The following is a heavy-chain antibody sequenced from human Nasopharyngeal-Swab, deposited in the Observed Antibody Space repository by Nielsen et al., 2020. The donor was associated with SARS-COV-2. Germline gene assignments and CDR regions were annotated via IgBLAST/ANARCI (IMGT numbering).Heavy chain of an antibody. Sequence: GGSLRLSCAASGFTFRDFWMSWVRQAPGKGLEWVANIKQDGSEKYYVDSVKGRFTISRDNAKNSLYLQMNSLRAEDTAVYYCARDGPDYALDYWGQGTLVTVSS. V-gene: IGHV3-7*01. J-gene: IGHJ4*02. D-gene: IGHD4-17*01. CDR1: GFTFRDFW. CDR3: ARDGPDYALDY. CDR2: IKQDGSEK.